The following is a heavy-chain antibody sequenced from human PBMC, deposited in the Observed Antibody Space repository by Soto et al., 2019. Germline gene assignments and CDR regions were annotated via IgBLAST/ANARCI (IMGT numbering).Heavy chain of an antibody. J-gene: IGHJ4*02. D-gene: IGHD2-2*01. V-gene: IGHV4-59*01. CDR2: IYYSGNT. Sequence: TSETLSLTCAVYGGSFSGYYWTWIRQPPGKGLEWIGSIYYSGNTNYSPSLKSRVTISVDTSKKQFSLKLTSVTAADTAMYYCARGYCSSTSCYEFDYWGQGTLVTVSS. CDR1: GGSFSGYY. CDR3: ARGYCSSTSCYEFDY.